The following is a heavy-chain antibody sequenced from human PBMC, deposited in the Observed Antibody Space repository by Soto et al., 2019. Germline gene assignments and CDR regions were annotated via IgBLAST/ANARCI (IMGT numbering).Heavy chain of an antibody. CDR3: ARDLRENWFDP. CDR1: GGSISSGGYY. CDR2: IYYSGST. V-gene: IGHV4-31*03. Sequence: SETLSLTCTVSGGSISSGGYYWSWIRQHPGKGLEWIGYIYYSGSTYYNPSLKSRVTISVDTSKNQFSLKLSSVTAADTAVYYWARDLRENWFDPWGQGTLVTVSS. J-gene: IGHJ5*02.